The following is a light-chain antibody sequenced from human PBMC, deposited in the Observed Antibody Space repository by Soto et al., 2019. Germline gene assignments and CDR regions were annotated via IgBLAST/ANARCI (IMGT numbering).Light chain of an antibody. V-gene: IGKV1-39*01. Sequence: VHMTLSPSSLSASVGYRVTITCRASQSISSYLNWYQQKPGKAPKLLIYAASSLQSGVPSRFSGSGSGTDFTLTISSLQPEDFATYYCQQSYSTPPLTFGGGTKVDIK. CDR2: AAS. J-gene: IGKJ4*01. CDR3: QQSYSTPPLT. CDR1: QSISSY.